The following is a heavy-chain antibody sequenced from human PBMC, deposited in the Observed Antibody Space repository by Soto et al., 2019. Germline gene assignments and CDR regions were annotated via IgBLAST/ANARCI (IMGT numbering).Heavy chain of an antibody. D-gene: IGHD4-17*01. CDR1: GFTFSSYT. V-gene: IGHV3-21*01. CDR2: IGTSSSYI. Sequence: LRLSCAASGFTFSSYTMNWVRQAPGRGLEWVSSIGTSSSYIYYADSVKGRFTISRDNAKNSLFLQMNSLRADDTAAYYCARDSVRDYLYYYYGMDVWGQGTTVTVSS. CDR3: ARDSVRDYLYYYYGMDV. J-gene: IGHJ6*02.